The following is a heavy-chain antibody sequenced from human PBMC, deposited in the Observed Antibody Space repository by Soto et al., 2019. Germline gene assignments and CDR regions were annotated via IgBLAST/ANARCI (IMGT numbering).Heavy chain of an antibody. V-gene: IGHV3-30-3*01. CDR2: ISYDGSNK. CDR1: GFTFSSYA. CDR3: ARAVRVFGVVNSWGMDV. D-gene: IGHD3-3*01. J-gene: IGHJ6*02. Sequence: QVQLVESGGGVVQPGRSLRLSCAASGFTFSSYAMHWVRQAPGKGLEWVAVISYDGSNKYYADSVKGRFTISRDNSKNTLYLKMNSLRAEDTAVYYCARAVRVFGVVNSWGMDVWGQGTTVTVSS.